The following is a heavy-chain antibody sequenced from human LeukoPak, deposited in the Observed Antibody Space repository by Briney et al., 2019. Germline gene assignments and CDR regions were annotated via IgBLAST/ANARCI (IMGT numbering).Heavy chain of an antibody. V-gene: IGHV3-64*01. CDR2: ISSNGGST. D-gene: IGHD6-13*01. CDR1: GFTFSSYA. CDR3: AREGIAAAEPETYYFDY. Sequence: GGSLRLSCAASGFTFSSYAMHWVRQARGKGLEYVSAISSNGGSTYYANSVKGRSTISRDNYKNTLYLQMGSLRAEDMAVYYCAREGIAAAEPETYYFDYWGQGTLVTVSS. J-gene: IGHJ4*02.